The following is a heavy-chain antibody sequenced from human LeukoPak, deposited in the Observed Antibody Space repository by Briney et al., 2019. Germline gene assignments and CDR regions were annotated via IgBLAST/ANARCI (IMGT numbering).Heavy chain of an antibody. CDR1: GYFIRSGFY. CDR3: ATEYCASSSCRFDS. J-gene: IGHJ4*02. V-gene: IGHV4-38-2*02. CDR2: FYHSGST. D-gene: IGHD2-2*01. Sequence: SETLSLTCTVSGYFIRSGFYWGWIRQPPGKGLEWIGSFYHSGSTNYNPSLKSRVTISLDTSKKQFSLKLTSVTAADTAIYYCATEYCASSSCRFDSWGQGTLVTVSS.